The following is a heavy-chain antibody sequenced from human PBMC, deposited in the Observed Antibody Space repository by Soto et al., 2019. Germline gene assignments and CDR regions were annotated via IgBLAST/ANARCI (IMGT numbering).Heavy chain of an antibody. Sequence: GGSLRLSCAASGFTFSSYGMHWVRQAPGKGLEWVAVIWYDGSNKYYADSVKGRFTISRDNSKNTLYLQMNSLRAEDTDVYYCARDYPEGVGKQGLEHGGGMDVWGQGTTVTVSS. D-gene: IGHD6-19*01. J-gene: IGHJ6*02. CDR1: GFTFSSYG. CDR3: ARDYPEGVGKQGLEHGGGMDV. V-gene: IGHV3-33*01. CDR2: IWYDGSNK.